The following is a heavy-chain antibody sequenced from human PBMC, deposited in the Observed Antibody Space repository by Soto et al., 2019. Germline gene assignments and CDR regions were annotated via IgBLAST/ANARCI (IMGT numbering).Heavy chain of an antibody. CDR2: IYYSGST. CDR1: GGSISSYY. CDR3: ERDRMRVWFDP. D-gene: IGHD3-22*01. V-gene: IGHV4-59*01. J-gene: IGHJ5*02. Sequence: PSETLSLTCTVSGGSISSYYWSWIRQPPGKGLEWIGYIYYSGSTNYNPSLKSRVTISVDTSKNQFSLKLSSVTAADTAVYYCERDRMRVWFDPWGQGKLVNVS.